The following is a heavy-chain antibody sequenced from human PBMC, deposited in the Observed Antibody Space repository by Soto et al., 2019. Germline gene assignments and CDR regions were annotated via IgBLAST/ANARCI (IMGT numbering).Heavy chain of an antibody. Sequence: PGESLKISCKGSGYSFTSYCISWVLQRPWKGLEWMGRIDPSDSYTNYSPSFQGHVTISADKSISTAYLQWSSLKASDTAMYYCARRHIVVVPAAIENYYYGMDVWGQGTTVTVSS. J-gene: IGHJ6*02. V-gene: IGHV5-10-1*01. CDR1: GYSFTSYC. D-gene: IGHD2-2*02. CDR2: IDPSDSYT. CDR3: ARRHIVVVPAAIENYYYGMDV.